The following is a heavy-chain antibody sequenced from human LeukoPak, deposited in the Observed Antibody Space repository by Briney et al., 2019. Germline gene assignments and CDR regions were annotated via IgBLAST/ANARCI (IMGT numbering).Heavy chain of an antibody. D-gene: IGHD3-3*01. CDR2: IYYSGST. CDR1: GGSISSYY. J-gene: IGHJ4*02. Sequence: PSETLSLTRTVSGGSISSYYWSWIRQPPGKGLEWIGHIYYSGSTNYNPSLKSRVTISVDTSKNQFSLKLSSVTAADTAVYYCARGQAIFGVVITESYYFDYWGQGTLVTVSS. V-gene: IGHV4-59*01. CDR3: ARGQAIFGVVITESYYFDY.